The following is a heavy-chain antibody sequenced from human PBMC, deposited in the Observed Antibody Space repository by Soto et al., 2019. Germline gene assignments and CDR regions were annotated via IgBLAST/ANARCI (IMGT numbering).Heavy chain of an antibody. V-gene: IGHV1-69*01. CDR1: GGTFSSYA. CDR3: AREGGYSGYDYYYGMDV. CDR2: IIPIFGTA. Sequence: QVQLVQSGAEVKKPGSSVKVSCKASGGTFSSYAISWVRQAPGQGLEWMGGIIPIFGTANYAQKFQGRVTINADESTSTAYMELSSLRSADTAVYYCAREGGYSGYDYYYGMDVWGQGTTVTVSS. J-gene: IGHJ6*02. D-gene: IGHD5-12*01.